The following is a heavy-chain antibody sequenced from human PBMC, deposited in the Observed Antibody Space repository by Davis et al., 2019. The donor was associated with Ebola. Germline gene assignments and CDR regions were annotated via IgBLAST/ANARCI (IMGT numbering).Heavy chain of an antibody. Sequence: GGSLRLSCAASGFNFRSYGMHWVRQAPDKGLEWVAVIWYDGSRKYYGDSVKGRFTISRDNSKNSLYLQLNTLRDEDTAVYFCVSAGWDHWGQGTLVTVSS. CDR2: IWYDGSRK. D-gene: IGHD2-15*01. J-gene: IGHJ4*02. CDR1: GFNFRSYG. CDR3: VSAGWDH. V-gene: IGHV3-33*01.